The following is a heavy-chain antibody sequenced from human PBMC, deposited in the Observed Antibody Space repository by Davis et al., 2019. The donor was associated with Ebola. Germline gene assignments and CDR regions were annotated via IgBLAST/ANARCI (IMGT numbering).Heavy chain of an antibody. V-gene: IGHV4-61*01. CDR3: ARGVLVPAALYL. CDR2: IAYTGNT. D-gene: IGHD2-2*01. Sequence: PSETLSLTCTVSGGSISTSSYYWSWIRQPPGKGLEWIGFIAYTGNTIYNPTLKSRVTISGDTSRRQFSLRLSSVTAADSAVYYCARGVLVPAALYLLGQGTMVTVSS. CDR1: GGSISTSSYY. J-gene: IGHJ3*01.